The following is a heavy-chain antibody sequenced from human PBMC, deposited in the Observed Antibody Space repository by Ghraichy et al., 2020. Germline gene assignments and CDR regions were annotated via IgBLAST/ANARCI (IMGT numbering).Heavy chain of an antibody. CDR2: INSDGSKT. V-gene: IGHV3-74*01. D-gene: IGHD4-17*01. J-gene: IGHJ4*02. CDR3: ARPMTATVTAFSY. Sequence: GGSLRLSCAASGFNFSSYWMHWVRQVPGKGLVWVSRINSDGSKTYYADSVKGRFTISRDNAKNTLYLQMSSLRAEDTALYYCARPMTATVTAFSYWGQVSLENVSS. CDR1: GFNFSSYW.